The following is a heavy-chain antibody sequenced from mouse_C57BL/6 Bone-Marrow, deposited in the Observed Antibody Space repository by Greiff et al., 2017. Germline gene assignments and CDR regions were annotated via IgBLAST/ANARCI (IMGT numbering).Heavy chain of an antibody. Sequence: QVQLQQSGAELVKPGASVKMSCKASGYTFTSYWITWVKQRPGQGLEWIGDIYPGSGSTNYNEKFKSKATLTVDPSSSTAYMQLSSLTSEDSAVYYCARAGSSYWYFDVWGTGTTVTVSS. V-gene: IGHV1-55*01. CDR1: GYTFTSYW. J-gene: IGHJ1*03. CDR2: IYPGSGST. D-gene: IGHD1-1*01. CDR3: ARAGSSYWYFDV.